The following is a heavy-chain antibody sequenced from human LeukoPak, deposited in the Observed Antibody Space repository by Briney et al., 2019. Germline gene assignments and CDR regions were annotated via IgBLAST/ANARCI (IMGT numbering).Heavy chain of an antibody. Sequence: ASETLSLTCTVSGYSISSGYYWGWIRQPPGKGLEWIGSIYHSGSTYYNPSLKSRVTISVDTSKKQFSLKLSSVTAADTAVYYCARGDMYNSNWFDPWGQGTLVAVSS. CDR1: GYSISSGYY. J-gene: IGHJ5*02. CDR2: IYHSGST. D-gene: IGHD1-20*01. CDR3: ARGDMYNSNWFDP. V-gene: IGHV4-38-2*02.